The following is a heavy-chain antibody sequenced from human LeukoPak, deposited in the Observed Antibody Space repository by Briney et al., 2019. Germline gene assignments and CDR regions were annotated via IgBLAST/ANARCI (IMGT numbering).Heavy chain of an antibody. J-gene: IGHJ4*02. D-gene: IGHD6-19*01. Sequence: QPGRSLRLSCAASGFTFDDYAMHWVRQAPGKGLEWVSGISWNSDTIGYADSVKGRFTISRDNAKNSLYLQMNSLRAEDTALYYCVKDIKYNGWRHYFDLWGRGTLVTVSS. V-gene: IGHV3-9*01. CDR3: VKDIKYNGWRHYFDL. CDR2: ISWNSDTI. CDR1: GFTFDDYA.